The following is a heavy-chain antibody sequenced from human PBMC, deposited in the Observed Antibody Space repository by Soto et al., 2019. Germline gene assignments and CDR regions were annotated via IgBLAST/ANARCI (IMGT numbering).Heavy chain of an antibody. J-gene: IGHJ5*02. V-gene: IGHV5-51*01. CDR1: GHLFNNHW. CDR3: DRGYFDSGHGYDL. D-gene: IGHD3-10*01. Sequence: GESLKISCKGPGHLFNNHWIGWVRQTPGKGLEWMGLIFTRDSETKTSPSFQGHVSFSVDNSINTVYLQWTSLKTTDTGIYFCDRGYFDSGHGYDLWGQGTLVTVS. CDR2: IFTRDSET.